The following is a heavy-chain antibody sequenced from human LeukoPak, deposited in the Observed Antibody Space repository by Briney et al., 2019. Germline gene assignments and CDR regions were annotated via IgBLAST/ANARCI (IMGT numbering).Heavy chain of an antibody. CDR1: GFTFSSYG. V-gene: IGHV3-33*01. J-gene: IGHJ4*02. D-gene: IGHD4-11*01. Sequence: GGSLRLSCAASGFTFSSYGMHWVRQAPGKGLEWVAVIWYDGSNKYYADSVKGRFTISRDNSKNTLYLQMNSLRAEDTAVYYCARDEDSNYYYFDYRGQGTLVTVSS. CDR3: ARDEDSNYYYFDY. CDR2: IWYDGSNK.